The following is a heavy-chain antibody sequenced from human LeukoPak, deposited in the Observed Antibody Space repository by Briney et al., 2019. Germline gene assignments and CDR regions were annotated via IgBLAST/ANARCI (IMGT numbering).Heavy chain of an antibody. D-gene: IGHD3-10*01. CDR2: INAGNGNT. J-gene: IGHJ5*02. CDR3: ARDGVSWFAVIPALAVNWFDP. Sequence: ASVKVSCKASGYTFTSYAMHWVRQAPGQRLEWMGWINAGNGNTKYSQKFQGRVTITRDTSASTAYMELSSLRSEDTAVYYCARDGVSWFAVIPALAVNWFDPWGQGTLVTVSS. V-gene: IGHV1-3*01. CDR1: GYTFTSYA.